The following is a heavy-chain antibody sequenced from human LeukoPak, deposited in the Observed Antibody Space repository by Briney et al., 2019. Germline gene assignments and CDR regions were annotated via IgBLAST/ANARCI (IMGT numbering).Heavy chain of an antibody. CDR1: GFTFSSYW. CDR2: IKQDGREK. V-gene: IGHV3-7*01. D-gene: IGHD5-18*01. J-gene: IGHJ4*02. CDR3: TRDPIHLWVRGLDY. Sequence: GGSLRLSCAASGFTFSSYWMSWVRQAPGKGLEWVAKIKQDGREKYYVDSVKGRFTISRDNAENSLYLQMNSLRAEDAAVYYCTRDPIHLWVRGLDYWGQGTLVTVSS.